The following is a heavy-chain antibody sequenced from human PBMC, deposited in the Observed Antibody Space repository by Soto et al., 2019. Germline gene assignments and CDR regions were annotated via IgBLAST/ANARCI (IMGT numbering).Heavy chain of an antibody. Sequence: SVKGSCKASGGSFSSYAISWVRQAPGQGLEWMGGIIPIFGTANYAQKFQGRVTITADESTSTAYMELSSLRSEDTAVYYCARGARTTYYYDSSGYYSVDYWGQGTLVTVSS. J-gene: IGHJ4*02. D-gene: IGHD3-22*01. CDR1: GGSFSSYA. CDR2: IIPIFGTA. V-gene: IGHV1-69*13. CDR3: ARGARTTYYYDSSGYYSVDY.